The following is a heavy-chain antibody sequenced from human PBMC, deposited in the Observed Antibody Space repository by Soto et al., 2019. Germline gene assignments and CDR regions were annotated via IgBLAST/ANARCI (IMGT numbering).Heavy chain of an antibody. V-gene: IGHV1-69*12. CDR1: GGTFSSYA. D-gene: IGHD2-2*01. CDR3: GTEMGYCIITSCYWDYYYGMDV. J-gene: IGHJ6*02. CDR2: IIPIFGTA. Sequence: QVQLVQSGAEVKKPGSSVKVSCKASGGTFSSYAISWVRQAPGQGLEWMGGIIPIFGTANYAQKFQGRVTIPADESTSTDYMELSSLRSEDTAVYYCGTEMGYCIITSCYWDYYYGMDVWGQGTTVTVSS.